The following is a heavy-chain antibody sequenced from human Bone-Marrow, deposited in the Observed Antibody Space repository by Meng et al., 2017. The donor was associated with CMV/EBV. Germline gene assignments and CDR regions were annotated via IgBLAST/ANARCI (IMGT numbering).Heavy chain of an antibody. Sequence: FHFSRYGIHWVRQAPSKGLEWVAVIWNDGSNKYYADSVKGRFTIYRDNSKTTLYLKMNSLRVEDTAVYYCARGGYSGYDFVNWFDPWGQGTLVTVSS. CDR1: FHFSRYG. J-gene: IGHJ5*02. CDR3: ARGGYSGYDFVNWFDP. V-gene: IGHV3-30*19. CDR2: IWNDGSNK. D-gene: IGHD5-12*01.